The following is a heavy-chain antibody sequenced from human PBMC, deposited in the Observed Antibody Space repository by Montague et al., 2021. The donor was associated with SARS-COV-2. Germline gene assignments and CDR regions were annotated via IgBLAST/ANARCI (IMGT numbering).Heavy chain of an antibody. V-gene: IGHV2-5*01. Sequence: PALVKPTQTLTLTCTFSGFSLSTSGVGVGWIRQPPGKALEWLALIYRNDDKRYSPSLKSRLTLTKDTSKNQVVLTMTNMDPVDTAAYYCAHRLPGFQWFGEDTCDXGGQGTLVTVSS. CDR3: AHRLPGFQWFGEDTCDX. D-gene: IGHD3-10*01. CDR1: GFSLSTSGVG. CDR2: IYRNDDK. J-gene: IGHJ4*02.